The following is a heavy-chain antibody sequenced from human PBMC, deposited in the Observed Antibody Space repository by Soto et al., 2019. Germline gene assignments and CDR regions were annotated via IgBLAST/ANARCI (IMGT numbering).Heavy chain of an antibody. J-gene: IGHJ2*01. CDR3: ASLLYSYWYFDL. V-gene: IGHV4-31*03. CDR1: VGSISSGGYY. D-gene: IGHD3-3*01. Sequence: PSETLSLTCTVSVGSISSGGYYWSWIRQHPGKGLEWIGYIYYSGSTYYNPSLKSRVTISVDTSKNQFSLKLSSVTAADTAVYYCASLLYSYWYFDLWGRGTLVTVSS. CDR2: IYYSGST.